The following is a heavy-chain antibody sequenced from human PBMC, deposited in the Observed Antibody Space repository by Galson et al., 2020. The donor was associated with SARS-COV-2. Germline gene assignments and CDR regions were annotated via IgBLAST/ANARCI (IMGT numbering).Heavy chain of an antibody. D-gene: IGHD3-3*01. V-gene: IGHV4-59*08. J-gene: IGHJ3*02. CDR2: IYYSGST. Sequence: SQTLSLTCTVSGGSISSYYWSWIRQPPGKGLEWIGYIYYSGSTNYNPSLKSRVTISVDTSKNQFSLKLSSVTAADTAVYYCARHDRATIFGVVIIRAFDIWGQGTMVTVSS. CDR3: ARHDRATIFGVVIIRAFDI. CDR1: GGSISSYY.